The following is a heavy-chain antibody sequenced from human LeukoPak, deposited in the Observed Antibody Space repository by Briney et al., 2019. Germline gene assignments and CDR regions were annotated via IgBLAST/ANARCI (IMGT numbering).Heavy chain of an antibody. V-gene: IGHV3-48*02. CDR3: AREGYLYSYGMDV. J-gene: IGHJ6*02. CDR1: GFTFSSYS. D-gene: IGHD2-15*01. Sequence: PGGSLRLSCAASGFTFSSYSLNWVRQAPGKGLEWVSHISSSSSTIYYGDSVKGRFTISRDNAKNSLYLQMDGLRDEDTAVYYCAREGYLYSYGMDVWGQGTTVTVSS. CDR2: ISSSSSTI.